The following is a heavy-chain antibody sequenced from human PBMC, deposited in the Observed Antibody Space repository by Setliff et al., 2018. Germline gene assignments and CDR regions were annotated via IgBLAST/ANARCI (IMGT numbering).Heavy chain of an antibody. V-gene: IGHV4-59*08. Sequence: KPSETLSLTCTVSGGSISSYYWSWIRQPPGKGLEWIGYIYYSGSTNYNPSLKSRVTISVDTSKNQFSLKLSSVTAADTAVYFCARSLGSGSYYNSRPFYSDYWGQGTLVTVSS. CDR1: GGSISSYY. J-gene: IGHJ4*02. D-gene: IGHD3-10*01. CDR2: IYYSGST. CDR3: ARSLGSGSYYNSRPFYSDY.